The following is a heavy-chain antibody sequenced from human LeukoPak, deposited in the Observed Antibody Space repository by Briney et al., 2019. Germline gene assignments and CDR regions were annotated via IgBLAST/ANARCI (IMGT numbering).Heavy chain of an antibody. Sequence: GASVKVSCKVSGYTLTALALHWVRQAPGRWFEWIGGFDSEEYDTIYAQKFQGRITMTEDTSTDTAYMELSGLYFEDTAVYYRATLEPEPGDFGGLAYWGQGTLVTVSS. CDR3: ATLEPEPGDFGGLAY. D-gene: IGHD4-17*01. V-gene: IGHV1-24*01. CDR1: GYTLTALA. J-gene: IGHJ4*02. CDR2: FDSEEYDT.